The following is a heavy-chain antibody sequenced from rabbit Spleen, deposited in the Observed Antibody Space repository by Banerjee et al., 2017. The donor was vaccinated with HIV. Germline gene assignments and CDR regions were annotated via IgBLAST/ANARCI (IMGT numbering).Heavy chain of an antibody. Sequence: QSLEESGGDLVKPGASLTLTCTASGFSFSSNYWICWVRQAPGKRPEWIACTYTGSSGSTYYANWAKGRFTISKASSTTVTLQMTSLKAADTATYFCARDAGSGHYIDAYFDLWGPGTLVTVS. V-gene: IGHV1S40*01. J-gene: IGHJ4*01. D-gene: IGHD8-1*01. CDR1: GFSFSSNYW. CDR3: ARDAGSGHYIDAYFDL. CDR2: TYTGSSGST.